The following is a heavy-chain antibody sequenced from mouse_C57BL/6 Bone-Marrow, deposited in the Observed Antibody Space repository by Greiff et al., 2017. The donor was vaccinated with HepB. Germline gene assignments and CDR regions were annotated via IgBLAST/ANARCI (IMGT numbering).Heavy chain of an antibody. V-gene: IGHV10-1*01. CDR2: IRSKSNNYAT. D-gene: IGHD2-5*01. J-gene: IGHJ4*01. CDR1: GFSFNTYA. CDR3: VRQTYYSNYDAMDY. Sequence: EVKLVESGGGLVQPKGSLKLSCAASGFSFNTYAMNWVRQAPGKGLEWVARIRSKSNNYATYYADSVKDRFTISRDDSESMLYLQMNNLKTEDTAMDYCVRQTYYSNYDAMDYWGQGTSVTVSS.